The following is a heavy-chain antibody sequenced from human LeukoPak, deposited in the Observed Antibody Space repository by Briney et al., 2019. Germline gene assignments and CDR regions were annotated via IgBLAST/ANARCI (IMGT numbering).Heavy chain of an antibody. D-gene: IGHD3-9*01. CDR2: VFYTGST. J-gene: IGHJ4*02. Sequence: SETLSLTCTVSGGSITDNYWAWIRQPPGKTLEWIGYVFYTGSTNYNPSLVSRVTISADTSTSQFSLRLTSVTAADTAVYYCARIRIGRNYDIFFDYWGQGTLVTVSS. CDR3: ARIRIGRNYDIFFDY. V-gene: IGHV4-59*08. CDR1: GGSITDNY.